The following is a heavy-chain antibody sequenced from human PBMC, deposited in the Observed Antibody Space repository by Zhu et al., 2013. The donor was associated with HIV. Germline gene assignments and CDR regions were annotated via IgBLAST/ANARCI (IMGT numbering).Heavy chain of an antibody. CDR2: INPNSGGT. Sequence: QVQLVQSGAEVKKPGASVKVSCKASGYTFTGYYMHWVRQAPGQGLEWMGWINPNSGGTNYAQKFQGRVTMTRDTSISTAYMELSRLRSDDTAVYYCARSLYSSSWYYAFDIWGQGTMVTVSS. V-gene: IGHV1-2*02. CDR1: GYTFTGYY. D-gene: IGHD6-13*01. CDR3: ARSLYSSSWYYAFDI. J-gene: IGHJ3*02.